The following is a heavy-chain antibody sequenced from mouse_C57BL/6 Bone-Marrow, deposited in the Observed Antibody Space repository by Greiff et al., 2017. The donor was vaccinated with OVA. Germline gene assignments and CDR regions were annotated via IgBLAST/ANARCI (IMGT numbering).Heavy chain of an antibody. CDR1: GYTFTSYW. V-gene: IGHV1-64*01. J-gene: IGHJ2*01. CDR3: ARDYDGDFDY. CDR2: IHPNSGST. Sequence: QVQLKESGAELVKPGASVKLSCKASGYTFTSYWMHWVKQRPGQGLEWIGMIHPNSGSTNYNEKFKSKATLTVDKSSSTAYMQLSSLTSEDSAVYYCARDYDGDFDYWGQGTTLTVSS. D-gene: IGHD2-4*01.